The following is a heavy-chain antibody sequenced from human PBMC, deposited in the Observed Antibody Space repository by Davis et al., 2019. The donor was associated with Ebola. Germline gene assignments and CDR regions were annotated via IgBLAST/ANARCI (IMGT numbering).Heavy chain of an antibody. D-gene: IGHD1-7*01. CDR1: GFTFSSCA. Sequence: GESLKISCAASGFTFSSCAMSWVRQAPGKGLEWVSAISGSGGSTYYADSVKGRFTISRDNSKNTLYLQMNSLRAEDTAVYYCAKDSHPFSTGTTHYWGQGTLVTVSS. V-gene: IGHV3-23*01. CDR2: ISGSGGST. J-gene: IGHJ4*02. CDR3: AKDSHPFSTGTTHY.